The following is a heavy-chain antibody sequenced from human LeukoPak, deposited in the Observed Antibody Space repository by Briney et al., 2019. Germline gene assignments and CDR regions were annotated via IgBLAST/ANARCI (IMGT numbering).Heavy chain of an antibody. V-gene: IGHV1-18*01. Sequence: EASVKVSCKASGYTFTSYGISWVRQAPGQGLEWMGWISAYNGNTNYAQNLQGRVTMTTDTSTSTAYMELRSLRSDDTAVYYCARTLMALDGDLGWFDPWGQGTLVTVSS. CDR2: ISAYNGNT. CDR3: ARTLMALDGDLGWFDP. D-gene: IGHD4-17*01. CDR1: GYTFTSYG. J-gene: IGHJ5*02.